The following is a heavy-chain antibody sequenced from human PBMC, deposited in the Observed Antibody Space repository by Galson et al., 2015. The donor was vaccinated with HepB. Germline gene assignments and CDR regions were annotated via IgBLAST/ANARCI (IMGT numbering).Heavy chain of an antibody. V-gene: IGHV1-69*13. CDR3: ARVYCSSTSCYAWFDP. CDR1: GGTFSSYA. Sequence: SVKVSCKASGGTFSSYAISWVRQAPGQGLEWMGGIIPIFGTANYAQKFQGRVTITADESTSTAYMELSSLRSEDTAVYYCARVYCSSTSCYAWFDPWGQGTLVTVSS. D-gene: IGHD2-2*01. J-gene: IGHJ5*02. CDR2: IIPIFGTA.